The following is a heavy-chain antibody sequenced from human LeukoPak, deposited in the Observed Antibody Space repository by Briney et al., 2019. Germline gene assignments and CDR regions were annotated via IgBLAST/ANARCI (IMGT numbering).Heavy chain of an antibody. J-gene: IGHJ6*02. CDR1: GFTFSAYP. V-gene: IGHV3-48*04. Sequence: GGSLRLSCTASGFTFSAYPMNWVRQAPGKGLEWVSHILSSTDTIYYADSVKGRFTISRDNAKNTLYLQMNSLRAEDTAVYYCARDDYYGSGSYSPAYYYYYGMDVWGQGTTVTVSS. CDR3: ARDDYYGSGSYSPAYYYYYGMDV. CDR2: ILSSTDTI. D-gene: IGHD3-10*01.